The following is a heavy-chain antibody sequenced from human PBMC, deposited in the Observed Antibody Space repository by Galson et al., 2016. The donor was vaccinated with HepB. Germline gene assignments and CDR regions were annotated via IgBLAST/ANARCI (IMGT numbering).Heavy chain of an antibody. CDR1: GFRFSNYG. V-gene: IGHV3-33*01. Sequence: SLRLSCAASGFRFSNYGMHWVCQAPGKGLEWVAVIWFDGSNKYYADSVKGRFTISRDNSKNTLFLQMNSLRAEDTAVYYCARERWGITMVRGNGMDVWGQGTTVTVSS. CDR2: IWFDGSNK. J-gene: IGHJ6*02. D-gene: IGHD3-10*01. CDR3: ARERWGITMVRGNGMDV.